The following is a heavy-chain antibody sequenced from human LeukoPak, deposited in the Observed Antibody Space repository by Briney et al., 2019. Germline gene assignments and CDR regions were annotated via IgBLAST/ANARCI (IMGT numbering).Heavy chain of an antibody. Sequence: GGSLRLSCATFGFTFSSHSMSWVRQAPGKGLEWGANIKQDGSEKQYVDSGKGRFCIYRENTENSLYLKMNSLRAEDTAVYYCARAMGTSYGFWSGSYTVSYYYYMDVWGKGTTVAVS. J-gene: IGHJ6*03. CDR2: IKQDGSEK. D-gene: IGHD3-3*01. V-gene: IGHV3-7*01. CDR1: GFTFSSHS. CDR3: ARAMGTSYGFWSGSYTVSYYYYMDV.